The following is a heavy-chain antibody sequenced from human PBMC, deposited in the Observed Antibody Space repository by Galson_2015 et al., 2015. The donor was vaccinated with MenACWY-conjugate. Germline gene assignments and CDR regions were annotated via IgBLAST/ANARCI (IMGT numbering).Heavy chain of an antibody. CDR3: AKDKIYFGSGSYLYYFDY. Sequence: SLRLSCATSGFTFSAYGMHWVRQAPGKGLEWLAFMRYDGSDGTYADSMKGRFIISRDDSTRTLSLQMNNLTTEDTAVYFCAKDKIYFGSGSYLYYFDYWGQGTLVTVSS. CDR1: GFTFSAYG. CDR2: MRYDGSDG. D-gene: IGHD3-10*01. V-gene: IGHV3-30*02. J-gene: IGHJ4*02.